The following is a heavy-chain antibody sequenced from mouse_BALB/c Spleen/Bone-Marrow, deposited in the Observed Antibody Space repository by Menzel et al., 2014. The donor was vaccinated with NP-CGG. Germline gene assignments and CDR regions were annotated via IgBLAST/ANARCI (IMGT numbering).Heavy chain of an antibody. V-gene: IGHV3-6*02. CDR1: GDSITSGYY. CDR3: ARDQLRFDY. D-gene: IGHD1-1*01. J-gene: IGHJ2*01. Sequence: EVQLVESGPGLVKPSQSLSLTCSVTGDSITSGYYWNWIRQFPGNKLEWMGYISYDGSNNYNPSLKNRISITRDTSKNQFFLKLNFVTTEDTATYYCARDQLRFDYWGQGTTLTVSS. CDR2: ISYDGSN.